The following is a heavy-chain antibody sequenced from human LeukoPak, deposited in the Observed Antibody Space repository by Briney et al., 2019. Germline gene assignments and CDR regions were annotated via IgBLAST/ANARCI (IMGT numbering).Heavy chain of an antibody. J-gene: IGHJ4*02. CDR3: ARDPTPPPKYYFDY. CDR1: GFTFTSYA. Sequence: PGRSLRLSCAASGFTFTSYAMHWVRQAQGKGLEWVAVISYDGSDKYYADSVKGRFTIPRDNSKNTLYLQMNSLRAEDTAVYYCARDPTPPPKYYFDYWGQGTLVTVSS. CDR2: ISYDGSDK. V-gene: IGHV3-30*04.